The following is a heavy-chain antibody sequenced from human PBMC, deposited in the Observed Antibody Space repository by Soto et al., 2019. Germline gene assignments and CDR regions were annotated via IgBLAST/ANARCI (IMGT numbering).Heavy chain of an antibody. Sequence: GGSLRLSCAASGFTFSSYGMHWVRQAPGKGLEWVAVIWYDGSNKYYADSVKGRFTISRDNSKNTLYLQMNSLRAEDKAVYYCARDRQEAAIAAFDIWGQGTMVTVSS. V-gene: IGHV3-33*01. CDR2: IWYDGSNK. J-gene: IGHJ3*02. CDR3: ARDRQEAAIAAFDI. CDR1: GFTFSSYG. D-gene: IGHD2-2*01.